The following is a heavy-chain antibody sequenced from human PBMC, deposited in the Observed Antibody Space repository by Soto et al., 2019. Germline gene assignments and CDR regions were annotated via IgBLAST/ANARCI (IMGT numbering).Heavy chain of an antibody. V-gene: IGHV1-8*02. CDR1: GYTFTDYY. D-gene: IGHD2-15*01. CDR3: ARALGYCSGGSCYSRGRWFDP. J-gene: IGHJ5*02. CDR2: MNPNSGNT. Sequence: ASVKVSCKASGYTFTDYYMHWVRQATGQGLEWMGWMNPNSGNTGYAQKFQGRVTMTRNTSISTAYMELSSLRSEDTAVYYCARALGYCSGGSCYSRGRWFDPWGQGTLVTVSS.